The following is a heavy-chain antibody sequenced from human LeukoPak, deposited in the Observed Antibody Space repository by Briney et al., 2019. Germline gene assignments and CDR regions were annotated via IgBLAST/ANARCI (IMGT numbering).Heavy chain of an antibody. D-gene: IGHD3/OR15-3a*01. CDR1: GGSISSSSHY. CDR2: ISYSGST. V-gene: IGHV4-39*01. Sequence: SETLSLTCTVSGGSISSSSHYWGWIRQPPGKGLEWIGSISYSGSTYYNASLKSQVSISIDTSKNQFSLRLTSVTAADTAVYYCARQTGSGLFILPGGQGTLVTVSS. CDR3: ARQTGSGLFILP. J-gene: IGHJ4*02.